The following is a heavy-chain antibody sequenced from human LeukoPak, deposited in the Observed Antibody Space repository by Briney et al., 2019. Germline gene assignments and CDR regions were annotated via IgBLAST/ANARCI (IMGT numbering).Heavy chain of an antibody. J-gene: IGHJ1*01. Sequence: PGGSLRLSCAASGFTFSSCAMSWVRQAPGKGLEWVSVIYSGGSTYYADSVKGRFTISRDNSKNTLYLQMNSLRAEDTAVYYCARAVRGVIITKGYFQHWGQGTLVTVSS. D-gene: IGHD3-10*01. CDR1: GFTFSSCA. CDR2: IYSGGST. V-gene: IGHV3-66*01. CDR3: ARAVRGVIITKGYFQH.